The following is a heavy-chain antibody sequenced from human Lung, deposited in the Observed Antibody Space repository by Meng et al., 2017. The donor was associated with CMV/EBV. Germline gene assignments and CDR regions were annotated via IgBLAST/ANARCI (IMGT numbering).Heavy chain of an antibody. CDR1: GFAFRNYA. D-gene: IGHD3-16*02. Sequence: GEXXKISCAATGFAFRNYAMSWVRQAPGKGLEWVSSTSGSGGATYYADSVKARFTISRDNSKNTLYLQLNSLRVEDTAVYYCAKHPIYSYSYLEYNWFDPWCQGTXVTVSS. V-gene: IGHV3-23*01. CDR2: TSGSGGAT. J-gene: IGHJ5*02. CDR3: AKHPIYSYSYLEYNWFDP.